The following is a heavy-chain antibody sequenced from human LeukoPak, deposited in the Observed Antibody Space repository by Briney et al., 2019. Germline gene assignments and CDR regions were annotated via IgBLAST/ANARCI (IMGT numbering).Heavy chain of an antibody. V-gene: IGHV1-8*01. Sequence: GASVKVSCRASGYTFTSYDINWVRQATGQGLEWMGWMNPNSGNTGYAQKFQGRVTMTRNTSISTAYMELSSLRSEDTAVYYCARGFGYSSGWYYFDYWGQGTLVTVSS. CDR2: MNPNSGNT. CDR3: ARGFGYSSGWYYFDY. D-gene: IGHD6-19*01. CDR1: GYTFTSYD. J-gene: IGHJ4*02.